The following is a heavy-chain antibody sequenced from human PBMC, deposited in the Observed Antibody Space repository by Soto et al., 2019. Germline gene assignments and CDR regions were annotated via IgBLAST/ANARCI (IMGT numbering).Heavy chain of an antibody. V-gene: IGHV3-48*01. J-gene: IGHJ4*02. CDR2: ISSSSSTI. D-gene: IGHD4-17*01. CDR1: GFTLSSYS. CDR3: ARGHYSDLNKYDS. Sequence: PGGSLRLSCAASGFTLSSYSMNWVRQAPGKGLEWVSYISSSSSTIYYADSVKGRFTISRDNAKNSLFLQMKSLRAEDTAVYYCARGHYSDLNKYDSWGRGTLVTVSS.